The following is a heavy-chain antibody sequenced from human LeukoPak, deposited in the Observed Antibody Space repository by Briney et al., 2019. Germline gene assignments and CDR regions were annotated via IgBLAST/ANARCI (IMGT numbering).Heavy chain of an antibody. D-gene: IGHD1-26*01. J-gene: IGHJ4*02. CDR2: IYYSGST. Sequence: SETLSLTCTVSGGSISSSSYYWGWIRQPPGKGLEWIGSIYYSGSTYYNPSLKSRVTISVDTSKNQFSLKLSSVTAADTAVYYCAKPSLLIVGASFFDYWGQGTLVTVSS. CDR3: AKPSLLIVGASFFDY. V-gene: IGHV4-39*01. CDR1: GGSISSSSYY.